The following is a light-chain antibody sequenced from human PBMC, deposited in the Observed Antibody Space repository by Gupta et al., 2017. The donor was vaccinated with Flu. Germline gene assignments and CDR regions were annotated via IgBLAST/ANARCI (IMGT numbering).Light chain of an antibody. CDR3: SSYTSSSTFYV. J-gene: IGLJ1*01. Sequence: QSALTQPASVAGSPGQSITISCTGPSSDVGGSDYVSWYQPNPDKAPKLIIYDVTNRPSGVSSRFSGSKSGNTASLTISGLQAEDETDYYCSSYTSSSTFYVFGTGTKVTVL. CDR1: SSDVGGSDY. CDR2: DVT. V-gene: IGLV2-14*01.